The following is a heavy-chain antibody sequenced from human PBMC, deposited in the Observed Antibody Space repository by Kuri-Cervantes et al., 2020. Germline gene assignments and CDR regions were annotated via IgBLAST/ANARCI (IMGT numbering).Heavy chain of an antibody. CDR1: GFTFSGYW. J-gene: IGHJ4*02. V-gene: IGHV3-74*03. CDR2: INGDGSNT. Sequence: GESLKISCAASGFTFSGYWMNWVRQTPGNGLVWVSFINGDGSNTMYADSVKGRFTISRDNAKNTLYLQMNSLRAEDTAVYFCSRDAEGHFDSWGQGTLVTVSS. CDR3: SRDAEGHFDS.